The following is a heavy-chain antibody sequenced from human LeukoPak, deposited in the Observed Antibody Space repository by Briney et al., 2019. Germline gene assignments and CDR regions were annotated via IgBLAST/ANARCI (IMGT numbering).Heavy chain of an antibody. CDR1: GHTFTGYY. V-gene: IGHV1-2*02. J-gene: IGHJ6*03. CDR3: ARDADSRAYYYMDV. CDR2: INPNSGGT. D-gene: IGHD6-13*01. Sequence: GASVKVSCKASGHTFTGYYMHWVRQAPGQGLEWMGWINPNSGGTNYAQKFQGRVTMTRDTSISTAYMELSRLRSDDTAVYYCARDADSRAYYYMDVWGKGTTVTVSS.